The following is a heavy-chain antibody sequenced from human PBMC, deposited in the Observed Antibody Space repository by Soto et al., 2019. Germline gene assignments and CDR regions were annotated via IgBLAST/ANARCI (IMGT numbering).Heavy chain of an antibody. CDR3: ASSGYYLPFDY. D-gene: IGHD3-22*01. Sequence: TGGSLRLSCEASGFTFSTYWMHWVRQDPVKGLVWVSDINSDGSSATYADSVEGRFTISRDNAKNTVYLQMNNLRAEDTAVYYCASSGYYLPFDYWGQGTLVTVSS. V-gene: IGHV3-74*01. J-gene: IGHJ4*02. CDR1: GFTFSTYW. CDR2: INSDGSSA.